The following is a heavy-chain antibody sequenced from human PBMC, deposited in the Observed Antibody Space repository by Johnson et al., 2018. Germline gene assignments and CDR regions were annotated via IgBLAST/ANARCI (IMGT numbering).Heavy chain of an antibody. CDR3: GRDVQPRRVRGIMGMDV. Sequence: VQLGECGGGLIQPGGSLRLSCAASGFTVSSYYMSWVRQAPGKGLEWVSVIYTGGRPYYADSVQGRFTNSRDNSKNTLYLQMNSLRVEDTAVYYCGRDVQPRRVRGIMGMDVWGQGTTVSVSS. CDR2: IYTGGRP. V-gene: IGHV3-53*01. D-gene: IGHD3-10*01. CDR1: GFTVSSYY. J-gene: IGHJ6*02.